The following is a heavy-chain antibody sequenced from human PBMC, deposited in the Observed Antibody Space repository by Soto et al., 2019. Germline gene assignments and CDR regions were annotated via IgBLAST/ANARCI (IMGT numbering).Heavy chain of an antibody. D-gene: IGHD6-13*01. CDR3: AKDLIAAAGDTNWFEP. Sequence: QVQLVESGGGVVQPGRSLRLSCAASGFTFSSYGMHWVRQAPGKGLEWVAVISYDGSNKYYADYVKGRFTISRDNSKNTLYLQMQSLRDEETAVYYCAKDLIAAAGDTNWFEPWGQGTLVTVS. CDR2: ISYDGSNK. J-gene: IGHJ5*02. CDR1: GFTFSSYG. V-gene: IGHV3-30*18.